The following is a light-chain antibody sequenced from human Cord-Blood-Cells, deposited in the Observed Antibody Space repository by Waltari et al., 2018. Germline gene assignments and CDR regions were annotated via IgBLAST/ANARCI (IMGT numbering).Light chain of an antibody. CDR1: QSVSSN. Sequence: EIVMTQSPATLSVSPGERANLSCRASQSVSSNLAWYQQKPGQAPRLLIYGASTRATGIPARFSGSGSGTEFTLTISSLQSEDFAVYYCQQYNNWSWTFGQGTKVEIK. CDR2: GAS. CDR3: QQYNNWSWT. J-gene: IGKJ1*01. V-gene: IGKV3-15*01.